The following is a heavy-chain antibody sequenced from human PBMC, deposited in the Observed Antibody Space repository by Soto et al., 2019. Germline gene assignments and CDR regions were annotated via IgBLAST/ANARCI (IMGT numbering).Heavy chain of an antibody. Sequence: PGGSLRLSCAASGCTFRSYAMSWVRQAPGKGLEWVSAISGSGGSTYYADSVKGRFTISRDNSKNTLYLQMNSLRAEDTAVYYCAKDLPGIAAAGIFADYYGMDVWGQGTTVTVSS. CDR3: AKDLPGIAAAGIFADYYGMDV. V-gene: IGHV3-23*01. CDR2: ISGSGGST. J-gene: IGHJ6*02. D-gene: IGHD6-13*01. CDR1: GCTFRSYA.